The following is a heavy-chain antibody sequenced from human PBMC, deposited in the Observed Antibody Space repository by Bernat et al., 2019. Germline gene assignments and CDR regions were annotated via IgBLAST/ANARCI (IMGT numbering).Heavy chain of an antibody. Sequence: EVQLVESGGGLVQPGGSLRLSCAASGFTFSSNWMTWVRQAPGKGLEWVANIKQDGSEKYYVDSVKGRFTISRDNAKNSLYLQMNSLRAEDTAVYYCARYPGNAPVGFFDYWGQGTLVTVSS. D-gene: IGHD3-10*01. CDR2: IKQDGSEK. J-gene: IGHJ4*02. CDR3: ARYPGNAPVGFFDY. V-gene: IGHV3-7*03. CDR1: GFTFSSNW.